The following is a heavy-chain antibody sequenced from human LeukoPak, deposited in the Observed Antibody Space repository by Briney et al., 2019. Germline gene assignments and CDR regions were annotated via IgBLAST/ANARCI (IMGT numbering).Heavy chain of an antibody. CDR2: INAGNGNT. V-gene: IGHV1-3*01. CDR3: ARDRFPWKGFLDC. J-gene: IGHJ4*02. D-gene: IGHD1-1*01. CDR1: GYTFTSYA. Sequence: GASVKVSCKASGYTFTSYAMHWVRQAPGQRLEWMGWINAGNGNTKYSQKFQGRVTITRDTSASTAYMELSSLRSEDTAVYYCARDRFPWKGFLDCWGQGTLVTVSS.